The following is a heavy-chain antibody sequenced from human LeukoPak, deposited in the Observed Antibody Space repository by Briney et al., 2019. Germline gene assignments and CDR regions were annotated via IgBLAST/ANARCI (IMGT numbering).Heavy chain of an antibody. J-gene: IGHJ3*02. D-gene: IGHD3-22*01. V-gene: IGHV3-7*01. Sequence: GGSLRLSCVASGFTFSSYWMSWVRQAPGKGLEWVANIMQDGSEKYYVDSVKGRFTISRDNAKNSLYLQMNSLRAEDTAVYYCAREMGITMIVVVTPDAFDIWGQGTMVTVSS. CDR3: AREMGITMIVVVTPDAFDI. CDR1: GFTFSSYW. CDR2: IMQDGSEK.